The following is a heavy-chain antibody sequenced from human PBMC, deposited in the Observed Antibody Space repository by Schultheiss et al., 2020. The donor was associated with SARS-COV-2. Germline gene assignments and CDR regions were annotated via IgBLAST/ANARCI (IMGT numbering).Heavy chain of an antibody. J-gene: IGHJ5*02. D-gene: IGHD1-26*01. CDR3: AREQWELGWFDP. CDR2: VYTTGST. CDR1: GGSISSGGYY. V-gene: IGHV4-61*02. Sequence: SETLSLTCTVSGGSISSGGYYWSWIRQPAGKGLEWIGRVYTTGSTLFNPSLKSRVTISVDTSKNQFSLNLSSVTAADTAVYYCAREQWELGWFDPWGQGTLVTVSS.